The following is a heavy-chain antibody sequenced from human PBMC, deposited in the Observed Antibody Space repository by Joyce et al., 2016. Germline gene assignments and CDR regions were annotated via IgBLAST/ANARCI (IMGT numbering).Heavy chain of an antibody. CDR3: ARERGGGMSAFDI. J-gene: IGHJ3*02. D-gene: IGHD3-16*01. CDR2: IETAGDP. Sequence: EVQLVEAGGALVQPGGSLSLSCAASGFTFSAYEIHWVRQTKGKGMEWVSAIETAGDPYYAGSVKGRCTISREKAKSSLFLQMNSLRAEDTAVYYCARERGGGMSAFDIWGQGTMVTVSS. CDR1: GFTFSAYE. V-gene: IGHV3-13*05.